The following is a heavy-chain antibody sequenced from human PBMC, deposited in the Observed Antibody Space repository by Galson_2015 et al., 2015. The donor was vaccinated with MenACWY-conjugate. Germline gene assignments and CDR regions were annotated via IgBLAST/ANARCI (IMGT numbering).Heavy chain of an antibody. D-gene: IGHD3-16*01. V-gene: IGHV3-74*01. Sequence: SLRLSCAASGFTFSTYWMHWVRQAPGKGLVWVSRVNSDGSGTGYADSVKGRFTISRDNAKNMLFLQMNSLKVEDTAVYYCARSYVPGSDRKNYYMDVWGRGTTVTVYS. CDR1: GFTFSTYW. CDR3: ARSYVPGSDRKNYYMDV. CDR2: VNSDGSGT. J-gene: IGHJ6*03.